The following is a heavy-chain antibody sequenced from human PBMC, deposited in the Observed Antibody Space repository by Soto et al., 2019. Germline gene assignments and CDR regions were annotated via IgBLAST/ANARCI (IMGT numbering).Heavy chain of an antibody. D-gene: IGHD6-13*01. Sequence: QVHLVQSGAEVKTPGSSVKVSCKAAGGTFNTYTLIWVRQAPGHGLEWMGRIIPMITKTNSAQKFQGRFTLAAHKPTGTAYMDRPRLRSEDTAIYYSSVSSWSAATFDIWGQGTMVTVSS. V-gene: IGHV1-69*02. CDR1: GGTFNTYT. CDR2: IIPMITKT. CDR3: SVSSWSAATFDI. J-gene: IGHJ3*02.